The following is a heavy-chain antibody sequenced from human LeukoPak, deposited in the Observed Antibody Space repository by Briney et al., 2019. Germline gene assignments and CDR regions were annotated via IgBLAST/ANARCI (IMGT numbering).Heavy chain of an antibody. D-gene: IGHD5-12*01. J-gene: IGHJ4*02. CDR2: ISGDGSIT. V-gene: IGHV3-74*01. CDR1: GFTISGYW. Sequence: PGGSLRLSCAASGFTISGYWMHWVRQAPGKGLVWVSRISGDGSITAYADSVKGRFTISRDNAKNTLYLQMNSLRAEDTAIYYCARGRGYRDYDRPLDYWGQGTLVTVSS. CDR3: ARGRGYRDYDRPLDY.